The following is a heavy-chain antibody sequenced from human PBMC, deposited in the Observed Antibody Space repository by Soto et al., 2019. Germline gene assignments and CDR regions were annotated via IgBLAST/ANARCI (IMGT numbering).Heavy chain of an antibody. CDR2: INPHDGVT. Sequence: ASVKVSCKASGYIFSSYYIHWWRQAPGQGLEWMGIINPHDGVTSSAHSFQGRITMSRDTSTTTVYMELSSLRSEDTAVYYCAREGVYDILTGLRSYYYGMDVWGQGTTVTVSS. CDR3: AREGVYDILTGLRSYYYGMDV. CDR1: GYIFSSYY. J-gene: IGHJ6*02. V-gene: IGHV1-46*01. D-gene: IGHD3-9*01.